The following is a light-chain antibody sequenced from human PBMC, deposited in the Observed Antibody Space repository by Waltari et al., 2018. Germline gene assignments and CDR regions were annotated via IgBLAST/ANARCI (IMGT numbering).Light chain of an antibody. Sequence: QSGLTQPPSASGSPGQSVTISCPGTSSDIGTSEFVPWYQLHPGKAPKLLIYAVAKRPSGVSVRFSGSKSGNTASLTVSGLQAEDEADYFCSSYGGSNNLLFGGGTKLTV. V-gene: IGLV2-8*01. J-gene: IGLJ2*01. CDR3: SSYGGSNNLL. CDR2: AVA. CDR1: SSDIGTSEF.